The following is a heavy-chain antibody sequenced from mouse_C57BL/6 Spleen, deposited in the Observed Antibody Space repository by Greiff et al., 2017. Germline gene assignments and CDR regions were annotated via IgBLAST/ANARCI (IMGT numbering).Heavy chain of an antibody. J-gene: IGHJ3*01. CDR3: ARSRQLRLQFAY. D-gene: IGHD3-2*02. CDR1: GYTFTDYY. V-gene: IGHV1-77*01. CDR2: MGPGSGST. Sequence: LEESGAELVKPGASVKISCKASGYTFTDYYINWVKQRPGQGLEWIGKMGPGSGSTYENEKFKGKATLTADKSSSTAYMQLSSLTSEDSAVYFCARSRQLRLQFAYWGHGTLVTVSA.